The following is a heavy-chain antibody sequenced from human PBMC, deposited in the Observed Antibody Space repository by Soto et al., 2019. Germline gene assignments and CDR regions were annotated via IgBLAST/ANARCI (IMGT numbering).Heavy chain of an antibody. J-gene: IGHJ5*02. CDR3: AKRDYGPGSYYTPHNWFDP. CDR2: IFPGDSET. V-gene: IGHV5-51*01. CDR1: GYRFTNYW. D-gene: IGHD3-10*01. Sequence: GESLKISCKASGYRFTNYWIGWVRQMPGKGLEWMGIIFPGDSETRYSPSFEGQVTISVDKSISTAYLQWSSLRASDTAIYFCAKRDYGPGSYYTPHNWFDPWGQGTLVTVSS.